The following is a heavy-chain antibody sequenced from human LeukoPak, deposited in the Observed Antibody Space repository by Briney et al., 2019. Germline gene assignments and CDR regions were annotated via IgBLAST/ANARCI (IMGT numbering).Heavy chain of an antibody. V-gene: IGHV4-39*01. CDR2: IYYSGST. D-gene: IGHD1-1*01. CDR1: GGSISSSYYY. Sequence: SETLSLTCTVSGGSISSSYYYWGWTRQPPGKGLEWVGTIYYSGSTYYNPSVKSRVTISVDTSKNQFSLKLSSVTGPDTAVYYCARYEDRNWYFDHWGQGTLVTVSS. CDR3: ARYEDRNWYFDH. J-gene: IGHJ4*02.